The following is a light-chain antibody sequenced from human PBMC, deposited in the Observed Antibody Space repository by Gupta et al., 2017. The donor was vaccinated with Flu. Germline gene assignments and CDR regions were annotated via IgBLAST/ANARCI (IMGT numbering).Light chain of an antibody. V-gene: IGLV1-44*01. Sequence: VTISCSGTSSNIGSNFVNWYQQVPGTAPKLLIYVNNKRPSGVPDRFSGSKSGTSASMAISGLQAEEEADYYCAAWDDSLNGHYVFGTGTKVTVL. CDR3: AAWDDSLNGHYV. CDR1: SSNIGSNF. J-gene: IGLJ1*01. CDR2: VNN.